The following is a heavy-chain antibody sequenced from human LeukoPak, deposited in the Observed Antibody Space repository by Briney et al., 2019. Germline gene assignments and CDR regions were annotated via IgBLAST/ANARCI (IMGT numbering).Heavy chain of an antibody. Sequence: SETLSLTCTVSSGSISSSSSYWDWIRQPPGKGLEWIGSIYYSGRTYYNPSLMSRVTISVDTSNNQFSLKLSSVTAADTAAYYCARYMSSSWSPYYYYGMDVWGQGTTVTVSS. D-gene: IGHD6-13*01. CDR2: IYYSGRT. CDR1: SGSISSSSSY. CDR3: ARYMSSSWSPYYYYGMDV. V-gene: IGHV4-39*01. J-gene: IGHJ6*02.